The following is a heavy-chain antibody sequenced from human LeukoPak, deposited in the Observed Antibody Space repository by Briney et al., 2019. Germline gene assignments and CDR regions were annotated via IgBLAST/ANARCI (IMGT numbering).Heavy chain of an antibody. CDR3: AKDPNGDYLGAFDV. Sequence: GGSLRLSCAASGFTFSSYAMTWVRQAPGKGLEWVSSIRGSGGGTSYADSVRGRFTVSRDNSKNTLYLQMNSRRAEDTAVYYCAKDPNGDYLGAFDVWDQGTMVTVSS. CDR1: GFTFSSYA. CDR2: IRGSGGGT. D-gene: IGHD2-8*01. V-gene: IGHV3-23*01. J-gene: IGHJ3*01.